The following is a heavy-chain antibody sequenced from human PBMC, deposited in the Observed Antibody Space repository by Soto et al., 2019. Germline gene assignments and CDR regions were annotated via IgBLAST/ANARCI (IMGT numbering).Heavy chain of an antibody. CDR3: AGLRSDNWNDGWFDP. CDR2: INHSGST. J-gene: IGHJ5*02. V-gene: IGHV4-34*01. D-gene: IGHD1-20*01. Sequence: SETLSLTCAVYGGSFSGYYWSWFRQPPGKGLEWIGEINHSGSTNYNPSLKSRVTISVDTSKNQFSLKLSSVTAADTAVYYCAGLRSDNWNDGWFDPWGQGTLVTVSS. CDR1: GGSFSGYY.